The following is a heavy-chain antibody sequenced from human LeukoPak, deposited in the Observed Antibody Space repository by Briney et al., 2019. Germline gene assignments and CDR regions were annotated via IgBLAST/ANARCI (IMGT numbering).Heavy chain of an antibody. CDR1: GGSISSGSYY. J-gene: IGHJ6*03. V-gene: IGHV4-61*02. Sequence: SQTLSLTCTVSGGSISSGSYYWSWIRQPAGKGLEWIGRIYTSGSTNYNPSLKSRVTISVDTSKNQFSLKLSSVTAADTAVYYCAREAREMASSNFYYYYYRVVWCKGPTVTVSS. D-gene: IGHD5-24*01. CDR2: IYTSGST. CDR3: AREAREMASSNFYYYYYRVV.